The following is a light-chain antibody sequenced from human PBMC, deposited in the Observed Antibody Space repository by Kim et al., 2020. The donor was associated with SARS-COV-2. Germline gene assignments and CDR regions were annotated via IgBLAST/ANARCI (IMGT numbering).Light chain of an antibody. CDR1: QSIGDW. CDR3: LQYNHYPKT. J-gene: IGKJ1*01. CDR2: QSS. Sequence: ASVGDMATITCRASQSIGDWLAWYHQTPGKAPKVLIYQSSTLQTGVPSRFSGSGSGTEFTLTISGLQTDDFGTYYCLQYNHYPKTFGQGTKVDIK. V-gene: IGKV1-5*03.